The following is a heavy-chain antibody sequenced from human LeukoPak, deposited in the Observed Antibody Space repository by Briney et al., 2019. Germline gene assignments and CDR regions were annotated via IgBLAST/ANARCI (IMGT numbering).Heavy chain of an antibody. Sequence: GGSLRLSCVASGFTFSSYEMNWVRQAPGKGLEWVSYISSSGGTKYYADSVKGRFTNSRDNAKNSLYLQMNSLRAEDTAVYYSCRYMDVWGKGTTVTVSS. J-gene: IGHJ6*03. V-gene: IGHV3-48*03. CDR2: ISSSGGTK. CDR3: CRYMDV. CDR1: GFTFSSYE.